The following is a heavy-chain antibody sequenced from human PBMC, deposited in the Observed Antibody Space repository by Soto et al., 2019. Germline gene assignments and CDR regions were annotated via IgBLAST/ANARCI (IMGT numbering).Heavy chain of an antibody. Sequence: PGGSLRLSCAASGFTFSGSAMHWVRQASGKGLEWVGRIRSKANSYATAYAASVKGRFTISRDDSKNTAYLQMNSLKTADTAVYYCTRRTPIAARDYGMDVWGQGTTVTVSS. J-gene: IGHJ6*02. CDR2: IRSKANSYAT. D-gene: IGHD6-6*01. CDR1: GFTFSGSA. V-gene: IGHV3-73*01. CDR3: TRRTPIAARDYGMDV.